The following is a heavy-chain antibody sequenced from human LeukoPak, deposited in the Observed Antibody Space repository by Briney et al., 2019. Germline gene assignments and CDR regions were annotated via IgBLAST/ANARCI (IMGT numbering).Heavy chain of an antibody. Sequence: SVKVSCKASGGTFSSYAISWVRQAPGQGLEWMGGIIPIFGTANYAQKFQGRVTITADESTSAAYMELSSLRSEDTAVYYCARAEPDGDYAPRLIYYYGMDVWGQGTTVTVSS. CDR3: ARAEPDGDYAPRLIYYYGMDV. V-gene: IGHV1-69*01. J-gene: IGHJ6*02. CDR1: GGTFSSYA. CDR2: IIPIFGTA. D-gene: IGHD4-17*01.